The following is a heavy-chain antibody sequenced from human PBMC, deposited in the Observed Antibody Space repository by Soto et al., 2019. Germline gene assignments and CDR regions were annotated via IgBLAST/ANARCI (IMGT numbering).Heavy chain of an antibody. D-gene: IGHD3-16*02. CDR1: GFTFSSYT. V-gene: IGHV3-30-3*01. Sequence: QVQLVESGGGVVQPGRSLRLSCAASGFTFSSYTMHWVRQAPGKGLEWVAVISYDASNIYYADSVKGRFTISRDNSTNTLYLQMNSLRAEDTAVYYCARDPRNYDYVWGSYRHRVNDAFDIWGQGTMVTVSS. CDR2: ISYDASNI. CDR3: ARDPRNYDYVWGSYRHRVNDAFDI. J-gene: IGHJ3*02.